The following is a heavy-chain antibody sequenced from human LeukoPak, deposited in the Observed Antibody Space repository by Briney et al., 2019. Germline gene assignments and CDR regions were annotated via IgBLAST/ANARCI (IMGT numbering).Heavy chain of an antibody. D-gene: IGHD3-10*01. CDR1: GFTFNNAW. V-gene: IGHV3-15*04. CDR2: IESKTDGGTT. Sequence: GGSLRLSCAASGFTFNNAWMSWVRQAPGKGLEWVGRIESKTDGGTTDYAAPVKGRFTISRDDSTNTLYLQMNSLKSEDTAVYYCTTYGSGRKFDYWGQGTLVTVSS. J-gene: IGHJ4*02. CDR3: TTYGSGRKFDY.